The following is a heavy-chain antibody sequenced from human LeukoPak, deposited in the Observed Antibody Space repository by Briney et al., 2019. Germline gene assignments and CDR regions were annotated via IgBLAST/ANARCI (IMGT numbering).Heavy chain of an antibody. J-gene: IGHJ4*02. CDR2: LYSGGST. V-gene: IGHV3-66*01. CDR1: GFTVSSTY. Sequence: GGSLRLSCAASGFTVSSTYMSWVRQAPGKGLEWVSVLYSGGSTYYADSVKGRFTISRDNSKNTLYLQMNSLRAEDTAVYYCARDYWGSGDYWGQGTLVTVSS. CDR3: ARDYWGSGDY. D-gene: IGHD2-8*02.